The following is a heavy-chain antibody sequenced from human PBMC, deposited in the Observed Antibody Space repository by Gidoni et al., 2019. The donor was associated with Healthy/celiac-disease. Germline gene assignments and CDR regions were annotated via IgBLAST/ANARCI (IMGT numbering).Heavy chain of an antibody. CDR1: GGSFSGYY. CDR2: INHSGST. D-gene: IGHD3-22*01. Sequence: QVQLQQWGAGLLKPSETLSLTCAVYGGSFSGYYWRWIRQPPGKGLEWLGEINHSGSTNYNPSLKSRVTISVDTSKNQFSLKLSSVTAADTAVYYCARGRNYYYDSSGYSHYYYYYMDVWGKGTTVTVSS. V-gene: IGHV4-34*01. J-gene: IGHJ6*03. CDR3: ARGRNYYYDSSGYSHYYYYYMDV.